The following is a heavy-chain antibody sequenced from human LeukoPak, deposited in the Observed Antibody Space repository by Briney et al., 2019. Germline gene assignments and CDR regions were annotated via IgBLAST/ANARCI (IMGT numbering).Heavy chain of an antibody. Sequence: GGSLRLSCAASGFTLSSYWMHWVRQAPGKGLVWVSRINSDGSSTSYADSVKGRFTISRDNAKNTLYLQMNSLRAEDTAVYYCAREPGYYYGMDVWGQGTTVTVSS. J-gene: IGHJ6*02. CDR1: GFTLSSYW. V-gene: IGHV3-74*01. CDR2: INSDGSST. CDR3: AREPGYYYGMDV.